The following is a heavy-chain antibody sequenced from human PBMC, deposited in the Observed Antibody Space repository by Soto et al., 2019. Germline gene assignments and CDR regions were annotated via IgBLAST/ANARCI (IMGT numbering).Heavy chain of an antibody. Sequence: PGGSLRLSCTASGFTFGGYAMSWFRQAPGKGLEWLGFIRSKTYGWKKEHDAYVKGRYTISRDDSKSIAYLQMNSLKTEDTAVDYCTRGSYDSSGYPFDYWGQGTLVTVSS. CDR3: TRGSYDSSGYPFDY. J-gene: IGHJ4*02. CDR2: IRSKTYGWKK. CDR1: GFTFGGYA. D-gene: IGHD3-22*01. V-gene: IGHV3-49*03.